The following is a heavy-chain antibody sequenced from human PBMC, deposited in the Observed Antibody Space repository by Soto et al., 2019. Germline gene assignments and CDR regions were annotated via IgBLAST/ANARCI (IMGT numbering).Heavy chain of an antibody. J-gene: IGHJ4*02. CDR2: ISYYGSYK. Sequence: QLQLVESGGGVVQPGRSLRLSCAASGFTFSSYGMPWVRQAPGKGRERVAVISYYGSYKYYADAMKGRVTISRDNSKNKLYEQMNSLRAEDKAVYYCATEGPVVATTPDFDYWGQGTLVTVSS. D-gene: IGHD5-12*01. CDR1: GFTFSSYG. V-gene: IGHV3-30*03. CDR3: ATEGPVVATTPDFDY.